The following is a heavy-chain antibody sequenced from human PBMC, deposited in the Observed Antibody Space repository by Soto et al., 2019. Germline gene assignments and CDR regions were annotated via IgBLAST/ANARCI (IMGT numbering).Heavy chain of an antibody. CDR3: ARDSVDTAMVHYYYYGMDV. CDR2: INAGNGNT. J-gene: IGHJ6*02. Sequence: ASVKVSCKASGYTLTSYAMHWVRQAPGQRLEWMGWINAGNGNTKYSQKFQGRVTITRDTSASTAYMELSSLRSEDTAVYYCARDSVDTAMVHYYYYGMDVWGQGTTVTVS. D-gene: IGHD5-18*01. CDR1: GYTLTSYA. V-gene: IGHV1-3*01.